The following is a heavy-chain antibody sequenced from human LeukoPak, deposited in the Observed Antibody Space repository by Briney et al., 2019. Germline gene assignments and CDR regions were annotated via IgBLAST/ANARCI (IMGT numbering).Heavy chain of an antibody. CDR2: IYYSGST. J-gene: IGHJ4*02. V-gene: IGHV4-59*01. Sequence: SETLSLTCTVSGGSISSYYWSWIRQPPGKGLEWIGYIYYSGSTNYNPSLKSRVTISVDTSKNQFSLKLSSVTAADTAVYYCARAGESRIAARPVAFDYWGQGTLVTVSS. CDR3: ARAGESRIAARPVAFDY. D-gene: IGHD6-6*01. CDR1: GGSISSYY.